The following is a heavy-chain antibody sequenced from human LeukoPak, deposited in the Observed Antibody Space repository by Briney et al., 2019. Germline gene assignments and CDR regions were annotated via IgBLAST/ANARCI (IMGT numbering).Heavy chain of an antibody. J-gene: IGHJ4*02. D-gene: IGHD6-13*01. CDR3: VKDYSTIAAAANPLFDY. CDR1: GFTFSSYA. Sequence: QPGGSLRLSCAASGFTFSSYAVTWVRQAPGKGLEWVSGITGSGDTAFYADSVKGRFTISRDNSKNTLYLQMHSLRAGDTAVYYCVKDYSTIAAAANPLFDYWGQGALVTVSS. V-gene: IGHV3-23*01. CDR2: ITGSGDTA.